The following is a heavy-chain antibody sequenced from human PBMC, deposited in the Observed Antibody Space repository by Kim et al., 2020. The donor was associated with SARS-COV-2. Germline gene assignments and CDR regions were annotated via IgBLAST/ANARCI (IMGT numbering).Heavy chain of an antibody. V-gene: IGHV3-48*02. Sequence: GGSLRLSCAASGFTFSSYSMNWVRQAPGKGLEWVSYISSSSSTIYYADSVKGRFTISRDNAKNSLYLQMNSLRDEDTAVYYCARDRARFVPPGYYYDSSGLGAFDIWGQGTMVTVSS. CDR3: ARDRARFVPPGYYYDSSGLGAFDI. D-gene: IGHD3-22*01. CDR2: ISSSSSTI. J-gene: IGHJ3*02. CDR1: GFTFSSYS.